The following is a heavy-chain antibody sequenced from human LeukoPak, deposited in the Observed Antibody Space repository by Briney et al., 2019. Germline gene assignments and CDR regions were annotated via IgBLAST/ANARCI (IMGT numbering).Heavy chain of an antibody. Sequence: GGSLRLSCAASGFTFSSYAMSWVRQAPGKGLEWVSGISGSGGSTYNADSVKGRFTISRDNSKTTLYLQMNSLRAEDTAVYYCAKEFMLRTVCSSTSCYDIVAFDYWGQGTLVTVSS. D-gene: IGHD2-2*01. CDR2: ISGSGGST. CDR3: AKEFMLRTVCSSTSCYDIVAFDY. J-gene: IGHJ4*02. CDR1: GFTFSSYA. V-gene: IGHV3-23*01.